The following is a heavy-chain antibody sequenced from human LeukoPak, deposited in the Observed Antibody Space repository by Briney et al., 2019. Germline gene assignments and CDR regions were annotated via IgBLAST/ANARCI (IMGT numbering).Heavy chain of an antibody. CDR3: ARARINTVSWFDP. CDR1: GYTFAGYY. J-gene: IGHJ5*02. Sequence: GASVTVSCKASGYTFAGYYMHWVRQAPGQGLEWMGWINPNSGGTNYAQKFQGRVTMTRDTSISTAYMELSRLRSDDTAVYYCARARINTVSWFDPWGQGTLVTVSS. CDR2: INPNSGGT. V-gene: IGHV1-2*02. D-gene: IGHD4-4*01.